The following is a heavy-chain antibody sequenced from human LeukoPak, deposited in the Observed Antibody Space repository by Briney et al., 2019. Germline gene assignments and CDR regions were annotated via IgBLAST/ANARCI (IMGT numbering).Heavy chain of an antibody. CDR3: AKGRGDAFDI. CDR1: GFTFDDYA. Sequence: GRSLRLSCAASGFTFDDYAMHWGRQAPGKGLEWVSGISWNSGSRGYADSVKGQFTISRDNAKNSLYLQMNSLRAEDMALYYCAKGRGDAFDIWGQGTMVTVSS. D-gene: IGHD1-26*01. CDR2: ISWNSGSR. J-gene: IGHJ3*02. V-gene: IGHV3-9*03.